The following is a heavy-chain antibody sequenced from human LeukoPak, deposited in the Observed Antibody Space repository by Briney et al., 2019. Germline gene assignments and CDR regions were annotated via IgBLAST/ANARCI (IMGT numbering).Heavy chain of an antibody. CDR1: GDSVSNDTAA. Sequence: SQTLSLTCAISGDSVSNDTAAWSWIRQSPSRGLEWLGRTYYRSKWYYDYAISVKSRMTIDLETSKNRFSLHLNSVTPEDTAVYYCARLRRYIKQATSGMDVWGQGTTVTVSS. CDR2: TYYRSKWYY. D-gene: IGHD5-18*01. CDR3: ARLRRYIKQATSGMDV. J-gene: IGHJ6*02. V-gene: IGHV6-1*01.